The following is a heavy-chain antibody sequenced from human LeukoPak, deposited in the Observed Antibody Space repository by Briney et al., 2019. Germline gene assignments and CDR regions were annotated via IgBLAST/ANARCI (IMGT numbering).Heavy chain of an antibody. V-gene: IGHV1-8*01. J-gene: IGHJ6*02. CDR1: EYTFTSYD. CDR2: MNPNSGNT. Sequence: ASVKVSCKASEYTFTSYDINWVRQATGQGLEWMGWMNPNSGNTGYAQKFQGRVTMTRNTPISTAYMELSSLRSEDTAVYYCAIAYCGGDCYTDYYYGMDVWGQGTTVTVSS. CDR3: AIAYCGGDCYTDYYYGMDV. D-gene: IGHD2-21*02.